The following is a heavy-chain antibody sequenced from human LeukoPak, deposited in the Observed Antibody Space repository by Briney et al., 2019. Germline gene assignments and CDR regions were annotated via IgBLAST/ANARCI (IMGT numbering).Heavy chain of an antibody. CDR3: ASSSIERPNLPSYYYYMDV. CDR1: GYTFTGYY. D-gene: IGHD6-6*01. Sequence: ASVKVSCKASGYTFTGYYMHWVRRAPGQGLEWMGWINPNSGGTNYAQKFQGRVTMTRDTSISTAYMELSRLRSDDTAVYYCASSSIERPNLPSYYYYMDVWGKGTTVTVSS. V-gene: IGHV1-2*02. J-gene: IGHJ6*03. CDR2: INPNSGGT.